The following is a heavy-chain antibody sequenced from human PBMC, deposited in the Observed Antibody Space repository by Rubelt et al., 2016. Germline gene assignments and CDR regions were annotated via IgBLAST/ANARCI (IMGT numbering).Heavy chain of an antibody. CDR3: ARDDNGMDV. V-gene: IGHV1-2*04. J-gene: IGHJ6*02. Sequence: QIQLVQSGAEVKKPGASVKVSCKASGYTFTGYYMHWVRQAPGQGLEWMGWINPNSGGTNYAQKFQGWVTMTRETSIRTAYMGRTRLRADDTAVYYCARDDNGMDVWGQGTTVTVSS. CDR2: INPNSGGT. CDR1: GYTFTGYY.